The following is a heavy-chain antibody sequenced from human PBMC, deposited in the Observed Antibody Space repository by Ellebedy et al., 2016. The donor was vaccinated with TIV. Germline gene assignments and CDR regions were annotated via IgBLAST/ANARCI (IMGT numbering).Heavy chain of an antibody. D-gene: IGHD3-9*01. V-gene: IGHV3-9*01. CDR2: ISWNSGSI. Sequence: SLKISCAASGFTFADYAMHWVRQAPGKGLEWVSGISWNSGSIGYADSVKGRFTISRDNAKNSLYLQMNSLRAEDTALYYCAKDIFPDRILRYFDYWGQGTLVTVSS. CDR1: GFTFADYA. J-gene: IGHJ4*02. CDR3: AKDIFPDRILRYFDY.